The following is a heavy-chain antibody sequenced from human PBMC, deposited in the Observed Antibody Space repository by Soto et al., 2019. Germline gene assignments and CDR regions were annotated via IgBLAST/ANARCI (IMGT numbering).Heavy chain of an antibody. Sequence: SETLSLPCTVSGGSLSPKSYPLGRGRQSPRKGVGWIGTIYSSENTYYNPSLLSRVTISVDTSKNEFSLRLSSVTAADTAVYYCARLNGYCISTNCHGYYGMDVWGQGTTVTVSS. V-gene: IGHV4-39*01. CDR1: GGSLSPKSYP. J-gene: IGHJ6*02. CDR3: ARLNGYCISTNCHGYYGMDV. CDR2: IYSSENT. D-gene: IGHD2-2*03.